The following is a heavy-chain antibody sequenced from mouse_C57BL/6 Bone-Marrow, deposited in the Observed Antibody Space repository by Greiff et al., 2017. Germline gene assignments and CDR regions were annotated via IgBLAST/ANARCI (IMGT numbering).Heavy chain of an antibody. J-gene: IGHJ3*01. V-gene: IGHV1-5*01. D-gene: IGHD3-2*02. CDR1: GYTFTSYW. CDR3: ASQQLSPGFAY. CDR2: IYPGNSDT. Sequence: EVQLQQSGTVLARPGASVKMSCKTSGYTFTSYWMHWVKQRPGKGLEWIGAIYPGNSDTSYNQKFKGQAKLPAVTSASTAYLEFSSLTNEDSAVYYCASQQLSPGFAYWGQGTLVTVSA.